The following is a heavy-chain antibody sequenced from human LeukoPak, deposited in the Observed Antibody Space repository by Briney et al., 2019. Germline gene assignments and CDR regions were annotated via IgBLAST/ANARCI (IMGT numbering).Heavy chain of an antibody. D-gene: IGHD4-11*01. V-gene: IGHV4-34*01. CDR1: GGSFSGYY. Sequence: SETLSITCAVYGGSFSGYYWSWIRQPPGKGLEWIGEINHSGSTNYNPSLKSRVTISVDTSKNQFSLKLSSVTAADTAVYYCARDRGYSNYRVFDPWGQGTLVTVSS. J-gene: IGHJ5*02. CDR3: ARDRGYSNYRVFDP. CDR2: INHSGST.